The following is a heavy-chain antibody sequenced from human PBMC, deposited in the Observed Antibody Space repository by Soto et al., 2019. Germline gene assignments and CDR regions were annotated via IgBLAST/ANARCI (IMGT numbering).Heavy chain of an antibody. Sequence: PSETLSLTCTVSGGSISSYYWSWIRQPPGKGLEWIGYIYYSGSTNYNPSLKSRVTISVDTSKNQFSLKLSSVTAADTAVYYCARRYGSAFDISGPGIMGTGSS. CDR3: ARRYGSAFDI. J-gene: IGHJ3*02. CDR2: IYYSGST. D-gene: IGHD3-10*01. CDR1: GGSISSYY. V-gene: IGHV4-59*01.